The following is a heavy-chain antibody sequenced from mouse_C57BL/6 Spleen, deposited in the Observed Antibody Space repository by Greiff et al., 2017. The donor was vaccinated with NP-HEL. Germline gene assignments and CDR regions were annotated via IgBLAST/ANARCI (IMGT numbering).Heavy chain of an antibody. Sequence: LVRPGSSVKMSCKTSGYTFTSYGINWVKQRPGQGLEWIGYIYIGNGYTEYNEKFKGKATLTSDTSSSTAYMQLSSLTSEDSAIYFCARGNYYGSSPDWYFDVWGTGTTVTVSS. CDR2: IYIGNGYT. CDR1: GYTFTSYG. CDR3: ARGNYYGSSPDWYFDV. J-gene: IGHJ1*03. V-gene: IGHV1-58*01. D-gene: IGHD1-1*01.